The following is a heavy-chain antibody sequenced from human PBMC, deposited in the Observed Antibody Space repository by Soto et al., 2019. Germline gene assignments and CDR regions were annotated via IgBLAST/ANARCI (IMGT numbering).Heavy chain of an antibody. Sequence: PGGSLRLSCAASGFTFSSYSMNWVRQAPGKGLEWVSYISSGSATTYYADSVKGRFIISRDNAKNPLNLQMNSLRAEDTAVYYCASQGGYSGYDYAGYWGQGTLVTVSS. CDR3: ASQGGYSGYDYAGY. CDR2: ISSGSATT. D-gene: IGHD5-12*01. J-gene: IGHJ4*02. V-gene: IGHV3-48*01. CDR1: GFTFSSYS.